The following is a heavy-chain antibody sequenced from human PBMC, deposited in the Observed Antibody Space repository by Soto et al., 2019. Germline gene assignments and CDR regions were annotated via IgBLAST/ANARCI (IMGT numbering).Heavy chain of an antibody. CDR2: IIPMFGTA. CDR3: ASSPRRPASWFDP. J-gene: IGHJ5*02. CDR1: GGTFSRHT. V-gene: IGHV1-69*01. Sequence: QVQLVQSGAEVRKPGSSVKVSCKASGGTFSRHTISWVRQAPGQGLEWMGGIIPMFGTANYAQKFQGRVTITADESTSTAYMELSGLRSEDTAVYYCASSPRRPASWFDPWGQGTLVTVSS.